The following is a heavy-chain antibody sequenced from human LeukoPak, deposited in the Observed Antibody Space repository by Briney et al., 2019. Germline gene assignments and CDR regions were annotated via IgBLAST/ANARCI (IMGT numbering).Heavy chain of an antibody. CDR1: GGSISSGGYY. V-gene: IGHV4-31*03. CDR2: IYYSGST. J-gene: IGHJ4*02. D-gene: IGHD3-10*01. CDR3: ARVGYYYGSGGFKAYYFDY. Sequence: SETLSLTCTVSGGSISSGGYYWSWIRQHPGKGLEWIGYIYYSGSTYYNPSLKSRVTISVDTSKNQFSLKLSSVTAADTAVYYCARVGYYYGSGGFKAYYFDYWGQGTLVTVSS.